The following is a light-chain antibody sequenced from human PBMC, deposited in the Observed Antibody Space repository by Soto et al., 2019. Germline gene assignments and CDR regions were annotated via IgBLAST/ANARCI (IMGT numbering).Light chain of an antibody. CDR1: QSIDSW. V-gene: IGKV1-5*03. Sequence: DIQMTQSPSTLSASVGDRVTITCRASQSIDSWLAWYQQKPGKAPKLLIYKTSNLESGVPSRFSGSGSGTEFSLTISSLQPDDFATYYCQQLTNFRFTFGQGTKLDIK. J-gene: IGKJ2*01. CDR3: QQLTNFRFT. CDR2: KTS.